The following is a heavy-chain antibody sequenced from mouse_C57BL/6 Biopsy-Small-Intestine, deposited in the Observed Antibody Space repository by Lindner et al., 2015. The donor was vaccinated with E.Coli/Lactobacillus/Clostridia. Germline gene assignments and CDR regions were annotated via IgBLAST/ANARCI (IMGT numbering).Heavy chain of an antibody. Sequence: VQLQESGPELVKPGASVKISCKASGYAFSSSWMNWVKQRPGKGLEWIGRIYPGDGDTNYNGKFKGKATLTADKSSSTAYMQLSSLTSEDSAVYYCTPLYYRYEGFAYWGQGTLVTVSA. CDR1: GYAFSSSW. V-gene: IGHV1-82*01. CDR3: TPLYYRYEGFAY. D-gene: IGHD2-14*01. CDR2: IYPGDGDT. J-gene: IGHJ3*01.